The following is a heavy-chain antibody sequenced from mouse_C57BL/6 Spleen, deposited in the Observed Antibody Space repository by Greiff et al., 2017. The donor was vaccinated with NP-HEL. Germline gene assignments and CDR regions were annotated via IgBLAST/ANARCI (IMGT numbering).Heavy chain of an antibody. D-gene: IGHD4-1*01. CDR1: GYTFTSYW. CDR3: ACKLGREGFAY. J-gene: IGHJ3*01. Sequence: VQLQQPGAELVKPGASVKMSCKASGYTFTSYWITWVKQRPGQGLEWIGDIYPGSGSTNYNETFKSKARLTVATSSSTAYMQIRSLTSEGSAVCYCACKLGREGFAYWGQGTLVTVSA. CDR2: IYPGSGST. V-gene: IGHV1-55*01.